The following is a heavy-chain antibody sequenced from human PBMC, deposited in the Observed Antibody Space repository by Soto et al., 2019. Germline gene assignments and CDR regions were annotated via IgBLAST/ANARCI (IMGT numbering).Heavy chain of an antibody. CDR3: ARGDWFDP. Sequence: QVQLVESGGGVVQPGRSLRLSCAASGFTFSSYGMHWVRQAPGKGLEWVAVIWYDGSNKYYADSVKGRFTISRDNSKNTLYLQMNSLRDEDTAVYYCARGDWFDPWGQGTLVTVSS. CDR2: IWYDGSNK. J-gene: IGHJ5*02. V-gene: IGHV3-33*01. CDR1: GFTFSSYG.